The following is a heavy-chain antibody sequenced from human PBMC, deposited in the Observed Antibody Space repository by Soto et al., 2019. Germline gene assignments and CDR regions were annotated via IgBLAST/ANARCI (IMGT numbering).Heavy chain of an antibody. J-gene: IGHJ6*02. V-gene: IGHV1-69*13. D-gene: IGHD4-17*01. CDR2: IIPIFGTA. CDR1: GGTFSSYA. Sequence: SVKVSCTASGGTFSSYAISWVRQAPGQGLEWMGGIIPIFGTANYAQKFQGRVTITADESTSTAYMELSSLRSEDTAVYYCAREKKATVTPYYGMDVWGQGNTVTVYS. CDR3: AREKKATVTPYYGMDV.